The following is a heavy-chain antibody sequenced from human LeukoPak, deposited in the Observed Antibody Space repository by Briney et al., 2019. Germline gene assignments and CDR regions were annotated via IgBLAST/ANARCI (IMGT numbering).Heavy chain of an antibody. CDR3: AKDHDESCSGGSCYCIDY. V-gene: IGHV3-30*02. J-gene: IGHJ4*02. D-gene: IGHD2-15*01. CDR2: IRYDGSNK. CDR1: GFTFSSYG. Sequence: PGGSLRLSCAASGFTFSSYGMHWVRQAPGKGLEWVAFIRYDGSNKYYADSVKGRFTISRDNSKNTLYLQMNSLRAEDTAVYHCAKDHDESCSGGSCYCIDYWGQGTLVTVSS.